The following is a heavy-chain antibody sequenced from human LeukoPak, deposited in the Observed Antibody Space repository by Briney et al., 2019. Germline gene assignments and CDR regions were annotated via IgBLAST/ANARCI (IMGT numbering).Heavy chain of an antibody. J-gene: IGHJ4*02. D-gene: IGHD5-18*01. V-gene: IGHV3-33*03. Sequence: GGSLKLSCAAYGFTFSRYGMHWVRQAPGKGLEWVAVIWYDGTNKYYADSVKGRFTISRDNSKNTLYLQMNSLRAEDTAMYYCAKDRDTAMEIDQWGQGTLVTVSS. CDR1: GFTFSRYG. CDR3: AKDRDTAMEIDQ. CDR2: IWYDGTNK.